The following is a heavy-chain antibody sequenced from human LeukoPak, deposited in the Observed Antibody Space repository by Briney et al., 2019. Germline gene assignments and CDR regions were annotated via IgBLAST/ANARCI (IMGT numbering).Heavy chain of an antibody. Sequence: GGSLRLSCAASGFTFSSYSMNWVRQAPGKGLEWVANIKQDGSEKYYVDSVKGRFTISRDNAKNSLYLQMNSLRAEDTAVYYCARDIPWEYSSSSGRVYWGQGTLVTVSS. CDR2: IKQDGSEK. CDR3: ARDIPWEYSSSSGRVY. CDR1: GFTFSSYS. D-gene: IGHD6-6*01. V-gene: IGHV3-7*01. J-gene: IGHJ4*02.